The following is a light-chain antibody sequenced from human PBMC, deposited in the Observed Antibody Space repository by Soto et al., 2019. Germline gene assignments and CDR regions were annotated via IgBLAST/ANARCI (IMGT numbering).Light chain of an antibody. V-gene: IGKV4-1*01. CDR2: WAS. CDR1: QSVLYSSDNKNY. Sequence: DIVMTETPDSLAVCLGERATIHCKSSQSVLYSSDNKNYLAWYQLKPGQPPKLLIYWASTRESGVPDRFSGSGSGTDFTLTISSLQAEDVAVYYCQQFYSSPWTFGQGTKVDIK. J-gene: IGKJ1*01. CDR3: QQFYSSPWT.